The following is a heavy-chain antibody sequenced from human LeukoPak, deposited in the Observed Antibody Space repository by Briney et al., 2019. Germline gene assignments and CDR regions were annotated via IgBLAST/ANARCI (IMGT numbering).Heavy chain of an antibody. Sequence: PSETLSLTCAVYGGSFSGYYWSWIRQPPGKGLEWIGEINHIGSTNYNPSLKSLVTISVDTSKNQFSLTLSSVTAADTAVYYCASKYYDFWSGYFDGDYWGQGTLVTVSS. CDR2: INHIGST. CDR3: ASKYYDFWSGYFDGDY. V-gene: IGHV4-34*01. J-gene: IGHJ4*02. D-gene: IGHD3-3*01. CDR1: GGSFSGYY.